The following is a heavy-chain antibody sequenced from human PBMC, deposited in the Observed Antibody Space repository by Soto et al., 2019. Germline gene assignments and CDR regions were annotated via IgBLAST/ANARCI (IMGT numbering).Heavy chain of an antibody. CDR1: GGSISSSSYY. D-gene: IGHD3-22*01. V-gene: IGHV4-39*02. CDR2: LYYSGST. CDR3: VGSGYSPFDY. J-gene: IGHJ4*02. Sequence: QLQLQESGPGLVKPSETLSLTCTVSGGSISSSSYYWGWIRQPPGKGLEWIGSLYYSGSTYYNPSLKSRVPISVDTSKNHSSLTLSSVTAAAPAVYYCVGSGYSPFDYWGQGTLVTVSS.